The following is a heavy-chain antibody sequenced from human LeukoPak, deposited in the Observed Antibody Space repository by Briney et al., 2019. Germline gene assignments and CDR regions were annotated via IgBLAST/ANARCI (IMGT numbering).Heavy chain of an antibody. V-gene: IGHV3-21*01. Sequence: PGRSLRLSCGASGFTFSDYSMNWVRQAPGKGLAWVASITSAGGYRYYADSVKGRFTISRDNAQNSLFLQMNSLRAEDPAVYFCATSGGFVLPNAITGNWYMDVWGRGTTVTVSS. CDR3: ATSGGFVLPNAITGNWYMDV. CDR2: ITSAGGYR. CDR1: GFTFSDYS. J-gene: IGHJ6*03. D-gene: IGHD2-2*01.